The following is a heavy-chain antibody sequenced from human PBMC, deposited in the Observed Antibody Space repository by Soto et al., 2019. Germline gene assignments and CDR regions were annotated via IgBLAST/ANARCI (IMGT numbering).Heavy chain of an antibody. V-gene: IGHV1-69*05. CDR3: ARGRDXYNVY. Sequence: QVQLVQSGAEVKKPGSSVKVSCKASGGTFSSYAXSWVRQXPGQGLEWMGGIIPIFGTANYAQKFQGRATIXXXXXTXXXXXXXXXXXXXXTAXYYCARGRDXYNVYWGQGTLVTVSS. CDR2: IIPIFGTA. J-gene: IGHJ4*02. D-gene: IGHD3-10*01. CDR1: GGTFSSYA.